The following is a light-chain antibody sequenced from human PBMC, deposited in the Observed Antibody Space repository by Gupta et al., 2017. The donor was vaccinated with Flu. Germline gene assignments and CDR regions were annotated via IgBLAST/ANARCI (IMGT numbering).Light chain of an antibody. CDR1: QSVSSY. CDR3: QQRSNWPPYT. J-gene: IGKJ2*01. Sequence: APLSLSPGERATLSCRASQSVSSYLAWYQQKPGQAPRLLIYDASNRATGIPARFSGSGSGTDFTLTISSREPEDFAVYYCQQRSNWPPYTFGQGTKLEIK. CDR2: DAS. V-gene: IGKV3-11*01.